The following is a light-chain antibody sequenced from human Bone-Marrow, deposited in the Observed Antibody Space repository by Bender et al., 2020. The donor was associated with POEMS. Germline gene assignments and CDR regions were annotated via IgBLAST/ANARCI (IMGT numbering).Light chain of an antibody. Sequence: QSALTQPASVSGSPGQSITISCPGTSSDIGNYGFVSWYQQHPGKAPKLIIYEATKRPSGVSYRFSGSKSGYTASLTISGLQDEDEATYYCCSGSTLSFVFGTGTELTVL. V-gene: IGLV2-23*01. CDR1: SSDIGNYGF. J-gene: IGLJ1*01. CDR2: EAT. CDR3: CSGSTLSFV.